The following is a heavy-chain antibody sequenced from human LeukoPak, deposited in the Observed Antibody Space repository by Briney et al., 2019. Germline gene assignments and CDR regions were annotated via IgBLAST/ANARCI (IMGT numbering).Heavy chain of an antibody. J-gene: IGHJ6*03. CDR2: IYYSGST. D-gene: IGHD6-19*01. CDR3: ARERYSSGMDV. V-gene: IGHV4-59*01. Sequence: SETLSLTCTVSGGSISSYYWSWIRQPPGKGLEWIGYIYYSGSTNYNPSLKSRVTISVDTSKNQFTLKLSSVTAADTAVYYCARERYSSGMDVWGKGTTVTVSS. CDR1: GGSISSYY.